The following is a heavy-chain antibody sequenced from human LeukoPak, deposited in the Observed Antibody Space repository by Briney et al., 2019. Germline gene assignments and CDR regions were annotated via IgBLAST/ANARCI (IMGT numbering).Heavy chain of an antibody. CDR2: ISASGGST. CDR3: ATDRGWRTSGYYLYYFEY. Sequence: GGSLRLSCAASGFTFSSSAMSWVRQVPGKGLEWVSGISASGGSTSYADSVRGRFTISRDNSKNTLYVQMNSLRAEDTAVYYCATDRGWRTSGYYLYYFEYWGQGTLVTFSS. CDR1: GFTFSSSA. D-gene: IGHD3-3*01. V-gene: IGHV3-23*01. J-gene: IGHJ4*02.